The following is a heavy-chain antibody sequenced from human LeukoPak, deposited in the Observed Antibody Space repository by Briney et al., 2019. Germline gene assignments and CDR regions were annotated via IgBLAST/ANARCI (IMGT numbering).Heavy chain of an antibody. Sequence: GGSLRLSCAASVFTFIDHYIAWVRQAPGKGLEWVARTRNKANGYTTQYAASVKGRFTISRDDSKNLLFLQMNSLRTEDTAAYSCAKDLPTTGTTGYFYFDMDVWGQGTTVTVSS. V-gene: IGHV3-72*01. CDR3: AKDLPTTGTTGYFYFDMDV. CDR1: VFTFIDHY. J-gene: IGHJ6*02. CDR2: TRNKANGYTT. D-gene: IGHD1-1*01.